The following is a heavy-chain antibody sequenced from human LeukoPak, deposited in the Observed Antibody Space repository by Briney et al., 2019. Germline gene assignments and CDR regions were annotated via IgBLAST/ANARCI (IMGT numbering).Heavy chain of an antibody. CDR3: ARDLRFLVTKGPASRGPQRY. J-gene: IGHJ4*02. V-gene: IGHV3-7*01. D-gene: IGHD3-3*01. CDR1: GFSFSSYW. CDR2: IKQDGSEK. Sequence: GGSLRLSCAASGFSFSSYWMSWLRQAPGKGLEWVAHIKQDGSEKYYVDSVKGRFTISRDNAKNSLYLQMNSLRAADTAVYYCARDLRFLVTKGPASRGPQRYWGQGTLVTVSS.